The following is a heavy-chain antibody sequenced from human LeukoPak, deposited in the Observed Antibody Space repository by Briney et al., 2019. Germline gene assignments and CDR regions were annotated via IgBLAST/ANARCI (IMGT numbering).Heavy chain of an antibody. D-gene: IGHD6-13*01. CDR2: ISAYNGNT. V-gene: IGHV1-18*01. Sequence: GASVKVSCKASGYTFTSYGISWVRQAPGQGLEWMGWISAYNGNTNYAQKLQGRVTMTTDTSTSTAYMELRSMRSDDTAVYYCAREEGIAAAGTSVYWGQGTLVTVSS. J-gene: IGHJ4*02. CDR1: GYTFTSYG. CDR3: AREEGIAAAGTSVY.